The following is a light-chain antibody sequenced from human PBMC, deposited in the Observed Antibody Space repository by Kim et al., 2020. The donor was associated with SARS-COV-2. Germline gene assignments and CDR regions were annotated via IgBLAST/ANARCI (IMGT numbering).Light chain of an antibody. V-gene: IGLV4-69*01. CDR3: HTWATAIV. J-gene: IGLJ2*01. Sequence: SGKLTCTLSSAYSSYDITWHQQQSEKGPRYFMKLNSDGSHIKGDGIPDRFSGSSSGAERYLTIASLQSEDEADYYCHTWATAIVFGGGTQLTVL. CDR1: SAYSSYD. CDR2: LNSDGSH.